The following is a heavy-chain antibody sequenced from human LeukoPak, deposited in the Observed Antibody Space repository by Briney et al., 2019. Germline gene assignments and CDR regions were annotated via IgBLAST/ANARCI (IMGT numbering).Heavy chain of an antibody. Sequence: GGSLRLSCAASGFTFSSYNMNWVRQAPGKGLEWVSYISSSSTIYYADSVKGRFTISRDNAKNSLYLQMNSLRDEDTAVYYCAREYSSSSGSVSDYWGQGTLVTVSS. D-gene: IGHD6-6*01. CDR3: AREYSSSSGSVSDY. V-gene: IGHV3-48*02. CDR2: ISSSSTI. CDR1: GFTFSSYN. J-gene: IGHJ4*02.